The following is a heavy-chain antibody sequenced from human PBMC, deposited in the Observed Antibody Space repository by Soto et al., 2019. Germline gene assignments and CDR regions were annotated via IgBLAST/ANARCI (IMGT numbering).Heavy chain of an antibody. Sequence: QVQLVESGGGVVQPGRSLRLSCAASGFPFTTYGMHWVREGPGKGLEWVAVISYDGSNRYYADSVKGRFTISRDNSNRTLYLQMNDLRPEDTAVYYCVGGQYYFDYRGQGTLVTVSS. V-gene: IGHV3-30*03. CDR2: ISYDGSNR. CDR1: GFPFTTYG. J-gene: IGHJ4*02. D-gene: IGHD3-10*01. CDR3: VGGQYYFDY.